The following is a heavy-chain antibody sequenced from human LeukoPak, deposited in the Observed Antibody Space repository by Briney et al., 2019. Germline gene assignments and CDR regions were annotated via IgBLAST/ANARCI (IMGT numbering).Heavy chain of an antibody. CDR3: AQGYSSGWYRY. CDR2: ISADGETP. J-gene: IGHJ4*02. D-gene: IGHD6-19*01. Sequence: GGSLRLSCAVSGFSVSSFGMSWVRQAPGKGLEWISAISADGETPYYAGSVKGRFIISRDNSKNTLYLQLSSLRAEDTAVYYCAQGYSSGWYRYWGQGSLVSVSS. V-gene: IGHV3-23*01. CDR1: GFSVSSFG.